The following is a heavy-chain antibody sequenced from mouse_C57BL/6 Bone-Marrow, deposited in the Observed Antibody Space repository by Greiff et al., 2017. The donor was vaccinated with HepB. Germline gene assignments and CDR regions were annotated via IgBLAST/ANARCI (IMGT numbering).Heavy chain of an antibody. J-gene: IGHJ1*03. CDR2: IYPGSGNT. V-gene: IGHV1-76*01. CDR3: ETTVVANTLYWYFDV. CDR1: GYTFTDYY. Sequence: VQLQQSGAELVRPGASVKLSCKASGYTFTDYYINWVKQRPGQGLEWIARIYPGSGNTYYNEKFKGKATLTAEKSSSTAYMQLSSLTSEDSAVYFCETTVVANTLYWYFDVWGTGTTVTVSS. D-gene: IGHD1-1*01.